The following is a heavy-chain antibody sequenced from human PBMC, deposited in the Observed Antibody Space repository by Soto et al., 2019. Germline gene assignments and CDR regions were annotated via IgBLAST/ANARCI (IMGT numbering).Heavy chain of an antibody. J-gene: IGHJ5*02. CDR1: GFTFGDYA. V-gene: IGHV3-49*03. Sequence: GGSLRLSCTASGFTFGDYAMSWFRQAPGKGLEGVGFIRSKAYGGTTEYAASVKGRFTISRDDSKSIAYLQMNSLKTEDTAVYYCTRSASSSGYYNNWFDPCAQGTLVTVSS. D-gene: IGHD3-22*01. CDR2: IRSKAYGGTT. CDR3: TRSASSSGYYNNWFDP.